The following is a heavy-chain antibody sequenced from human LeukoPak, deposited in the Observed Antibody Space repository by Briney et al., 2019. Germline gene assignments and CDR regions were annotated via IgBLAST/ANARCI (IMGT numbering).Heavy chain of an antibody. J-gene: IGHJ3*02. CDR2: ICYSGST. D-gene: IGHD3-10*01. Sequence: SETLSLTCTVSGGSVSSGSYYWSWIRQPPGKGLEWIGYICYSGSTNYNPSLKSRVTISVDTSKNQFSLKLSSVTAADTAVYYCACVGELDAFDIWGQGTMVTVSS. CDR1: GGSVSSGSYY. CDR3: ACVGELDAFDI. V-gene: IGHV4-61*01.